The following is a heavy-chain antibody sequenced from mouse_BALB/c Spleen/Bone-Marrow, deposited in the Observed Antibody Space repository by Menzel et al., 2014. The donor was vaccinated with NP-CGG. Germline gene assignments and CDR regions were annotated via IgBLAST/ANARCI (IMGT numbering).Heavy chain of an antibody. D-gene: IGHD1-2*01. CDR1: GYTFTDYA. J-gene: IGHJ2*01. CDR3: ARESIHYYGGTLDY. V-gene: IGHV1S137*01. Sequence: VQGVESGAELVRPGVSVKISCKGSGYTFTDYAMHWVKQSHAKSLEWIGVINTYYGDASYNQKFKGKATMTVDKSSSTAYMELARLTSEDSAIYYCARESIHYYGGTLDYWGQGTTLTVSS. CDR2: INTYYGDA.